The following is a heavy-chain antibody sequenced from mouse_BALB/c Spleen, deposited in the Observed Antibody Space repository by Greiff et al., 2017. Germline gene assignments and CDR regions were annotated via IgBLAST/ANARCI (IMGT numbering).Heavy chain of an antibody. V-gene: IGHV5-12-1*01. CDR3: ARHSAMDY. J-gene: IGHJ4*01. CDR1: GFAFSSYD. CDR2: ISSGGGST. Sequence: EVQVVESGGGLVKPGGSLKLSCAASGFAFSSYDMSWVRQTPEKRLEWVAYISSGGGSTYYPDTVKGRFTISRDNAKNTLYLQMSSLKSEDTAMYYCARHSAMDYWGQGNSVTGSS.